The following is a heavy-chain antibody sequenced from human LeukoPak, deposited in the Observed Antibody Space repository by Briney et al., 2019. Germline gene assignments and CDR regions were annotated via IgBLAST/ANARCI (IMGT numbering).Heavy chain of an antibody. D-gene: IGHD5-18*01. V-gene: IGHV4-59*08. Sequence: SETLSLTCTVSGGSINSYYWSWVRQPPGKGLEWIGYIYYIGSTNYNPSLKSRVTISVDTSKNQFSLKLSSVAAADTAVYYCARSRGYSYGTTFLDYWGQGTLVTVSS. CDR1: GGSINSYY. J-gene: IGHJ4*02. CDR3: ARSRGYSYGTTFLDY. CDR2: IYYIGST.